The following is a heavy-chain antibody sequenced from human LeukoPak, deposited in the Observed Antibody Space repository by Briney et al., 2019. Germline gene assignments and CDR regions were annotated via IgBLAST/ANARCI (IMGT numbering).Heavy chain of an antibody. D-gene: IGHD2-21*01. CDR2: IYYSGST. Sequence: SETLSLTRTVSGGSISSYYWSWIRQPPGQGLEWIGYIYYSGSTNYNPSLKTRVTISIDTYKNPFSLNLSSVTAAHTPVHYCALRRPCGALDIWGQGTMVSVSS. CDR1: GGSISSYY. J-gene: IGHJ3*02. V-gene: IGHV4-59*08. CDR3: ALRRPCGALDI.